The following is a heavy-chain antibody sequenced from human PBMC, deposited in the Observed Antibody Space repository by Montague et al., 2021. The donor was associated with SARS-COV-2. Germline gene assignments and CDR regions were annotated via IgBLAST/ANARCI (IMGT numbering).Heavy chain of an antibody. CDR1: GGSISSSSYY. J-gene: IGHJ6*02. V-gene: IGHV4-39*01. Sequence: SETLSLTRTLSGGSISSSSYYWGWIRQPPGKGLEWIGSIYYSGSTYYXPSLKSRVTISVDTSKNQFSLKLSSVTAADTAVYYCARQPVLRYFDWLSAAYGMDVWGQGTTVTVSS. CDR3: ARQPVLRYFDWLSAAYGMDV. CDR2: IYYSGST. D-gene: IGHD3-9*01.